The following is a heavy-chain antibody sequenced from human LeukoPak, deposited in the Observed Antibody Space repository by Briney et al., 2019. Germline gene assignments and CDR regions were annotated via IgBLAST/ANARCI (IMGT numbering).Heavy chain of an antibody. J-gene: IGHJ4*02. CDR3: ARVPYQVGGWYGVGFDY. D-gene: IGHD6-19*01. CDR1: GFTFSSYW. CDR2: INSDGSST. V-gene: IGHV3-74*01. Sequence: PGGSLRLSCAASGFTFSSYWMHWVRQAPGKGLVWVSRINSDGSSTSYADSVKGRFAISRDNAKNTLYLQINSLRAEDTAVYYCARVPYQVGGWYGVGFDYWGQGTLVTVSS.